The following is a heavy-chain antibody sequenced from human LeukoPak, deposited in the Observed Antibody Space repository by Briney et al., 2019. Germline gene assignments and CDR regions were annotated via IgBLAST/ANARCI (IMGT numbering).Heavy chain of an antibody. V-gene: IGHV3-21*01. Sequence: GGSLRLSCAASGFTFSSYSMNWVRQAPGKGLEWVSSISSSSGYIYYADSVKGRFTISRDNAKNSLYLQMNSLRAEDTAVYYCARDGLEVNWGQGTMVTVSS. CDR2: ISSSSGYI. J-gene: IGHJ3*01. CDR3: ARDGLEVN. D-gene: IGHD3-22*01. CDR1: GFTFSSYS.